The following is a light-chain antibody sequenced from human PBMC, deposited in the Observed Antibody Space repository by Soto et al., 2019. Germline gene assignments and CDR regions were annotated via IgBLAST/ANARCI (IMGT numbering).Light chain of an antibody. J-gene: IGKJ5*01. CDR2: DGS. CDR3: MQRTHVPIT. CDR1: QSLLYGDGKTY. Sequence: DVVLTQTPLSLSVTPGQPASMSCRSSQSLLYGDGKTYLYWYLQRPGQPPQLLIYDGSNQLSGVPDRFSGSGSGTEFTLKISRVEAEDVGVYYCMQRTHVPITFGQGTRLEIK. V-gene: IGKV2D-29*01.